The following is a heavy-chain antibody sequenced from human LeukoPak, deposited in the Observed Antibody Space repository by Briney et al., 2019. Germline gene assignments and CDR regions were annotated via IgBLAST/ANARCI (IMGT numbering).Heavy chain of an antibody. D-gene: IGHD5-12*01. J-gene: IGHJ4*02. CDR3: AREATNHFDY. Sequence: ASVKVSCKASGYTFTGYYMHWVRQAPGQGLEWMGWINPNSGGTNYAQKFQGRVTMTRDTSISTAYMELSSLRSEDTAVYYCAREATNHFDYWGQGTLVTVSS. CDR1: GYTFTGYY. CDR2: INPNSGGT. V-gene: IGHV1-2*02.